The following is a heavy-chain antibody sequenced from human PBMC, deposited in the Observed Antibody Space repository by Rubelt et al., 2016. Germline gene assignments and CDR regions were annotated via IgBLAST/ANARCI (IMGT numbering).Heavy chain of an antibody. CDR1: GDTVSSNIAA. J-gene: IGHJ6*02. CDR3: ARGYYGMDV. V-gene: IGHV6-1*01. Sequence: QVQLQQSGPGLVKPSQTLSLTCAISGDTVSSNIAAWSWIRQSPSRGLEWLGRTYYRSYWLYEYALAVKSRITINPDTSKNQFYLQLNSVTPEDTAVYYCARGYYGMDVWGQGTTVTVSS. CDR2: TYYRSYWLY.